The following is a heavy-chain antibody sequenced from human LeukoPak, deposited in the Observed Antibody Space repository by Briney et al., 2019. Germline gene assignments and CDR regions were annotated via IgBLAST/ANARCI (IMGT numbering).Heavy chain of an antibody. J-gene: IGHJ4*02. CDR2: INSDGSST. Sequence: GGSLRLSCAASGFTFSSYWMHWVRQAPGKGLVWVSRINSDGSSTSYADSVKGRFTISRDNAKNSLYLQMNSLRAEDTAVYYCAREFAIVVVITTGLGICDYWGQGTLVTVSS. CDR3: AREFAIVVVITTGLGICDY. CDR1: GFTFSSYW. D-gene: IGHD3-22*01. V-gene: IGHV3-74*01.